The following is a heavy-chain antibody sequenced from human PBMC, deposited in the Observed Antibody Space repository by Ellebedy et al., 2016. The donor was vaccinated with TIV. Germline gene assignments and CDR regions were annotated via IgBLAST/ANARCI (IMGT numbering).Heavy chain of an antibody. J-gene: IGHJ3*01. CDR2: IYSDADGGDT. CDR3: ARDPVGVGPAFDV. V-gene: IGHV3-53*01. CDR1: GFTVSSNY. Sequence: PGGSLRLSCAASGFTVSSNYMNWVRQAPGKGLEWVSVIYSDADGGDTYYADSVKGRFTISRDNSKDTLYLQMNSLRAEDTAIYYCARDPVGVGPAFDVWGQGTMVTVSS. D-gene: IGHD4-23*01.